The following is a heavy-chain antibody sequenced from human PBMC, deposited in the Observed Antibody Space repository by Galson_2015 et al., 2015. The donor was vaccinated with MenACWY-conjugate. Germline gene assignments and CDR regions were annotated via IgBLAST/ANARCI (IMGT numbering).Heavy chain of an antibody. CDR2: ISSSGGTI. V-gene: IGHV3-48*03. Sequence: SLRLSCAASGFTFSDYEMNWVRQAPGKGLEWLSYISSSGGTIKYEDSVKGRFTISRDNAKNSLFLQMNSVRAEDTAFYYCAREDRRDALDLRGPGTMVTVSS. CDR3: AREDRRDALDL. CDR1: GFTFSDYE. J-gene: IGHJ3*01.